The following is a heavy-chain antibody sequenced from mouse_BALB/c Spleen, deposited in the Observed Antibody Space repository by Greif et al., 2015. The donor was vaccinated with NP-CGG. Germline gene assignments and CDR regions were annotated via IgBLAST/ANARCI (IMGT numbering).Heavy chain of an antibody. Sequence: VQLQQSGPELGKPGASVKISCKASGYSFTGYNMYWVKQSHRKGLEWIGYIDPYNGGTSYNQKSKGKATLTVDKSSSTAYMHLNSLTSEDSAIYYCARGDRGATWFAYWGQGTLVTVSA. V-gene: IGHV1S135*01. CDR1: GYSFTGYN. J-gene: IGHJ3*01. CDR3: ARGDRGATWFAY. CDR2: IDPYNGGT.